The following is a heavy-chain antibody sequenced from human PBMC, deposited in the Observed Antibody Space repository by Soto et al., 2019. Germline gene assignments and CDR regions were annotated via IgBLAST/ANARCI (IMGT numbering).Heavy chain of an antibody. V-gene: IGHV3-23*01. J-gene: IGHJ4*02. Sequence: EVQLLESGGGLVQPGGSLRLSCAASGFTFSSYAMSWVRQAPGKGLEWVSGISGSGGSTYYADSVKGRFTISRDNSKNTLYLQMNSLRAEDTAVYYCAKDWRLMTTVTTEFDYRGPGTLVTVSS. CDR3: AKDWRLMTTVTTEFDY. CDR2: ISGSGGST. CDR1: GFTFSSYA. D-gene: IGHD4-17*01.